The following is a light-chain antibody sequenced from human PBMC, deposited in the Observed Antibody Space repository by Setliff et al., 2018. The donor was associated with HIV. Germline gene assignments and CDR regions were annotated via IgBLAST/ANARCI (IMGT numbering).Light chain of an antibody. Sequence: QSVLTQPPSVSGAPGQRVTISCTGSSSDIGAGYDVQWYQQLPGTAPKLLIYGNINRPSGVPDRFSGSKSGTSASLAISGLQSEDEADYYCAAWDDSLNGWVFGGGTKGTVL. CDR3: AAWDDSLNGWV. CDR2: GNI. J-gene: IGLJ3*02. V-gene: IGLV1-40*01. CDR1: SSDIGAGYD.